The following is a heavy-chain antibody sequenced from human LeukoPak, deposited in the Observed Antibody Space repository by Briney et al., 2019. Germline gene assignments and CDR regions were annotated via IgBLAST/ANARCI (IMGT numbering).Heavy chain of an antibody. D-gene: IGHD6-19*01. CDR3: ARGQEQFSSPWQWGPRRKNFYYYGMDA. Sequence: GGSLRLSCAASGFTVSSSSMNWVRLGPGKGLEWVSVISSDGNTYYADSVKGRFTISRDNSRNTLSLQMHGLRADDTAVYYCARGQEQFSSPWQWGPRRKNFYYYGMDAWGQGTTVTVSS. V-gene: IGHV3-66*01. J-gene: IGHJ6*02. CDR1: GFTVSSSS. CDR2: ISSDGNT.